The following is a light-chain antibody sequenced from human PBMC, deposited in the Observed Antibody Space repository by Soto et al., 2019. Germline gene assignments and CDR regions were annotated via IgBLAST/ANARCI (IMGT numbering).Light chain of an antibody. CDR1: QSISSY. Sequence: IHMTQSASSLSASVGYSVTITCRASQSISSYLNWYQQKQGKAPKLLIYAASSLQSGVPSRFSGSGYGTDFNLTISSLQTEDFATYYCQQSYSTLWTFGQGTKVDIK. CDR2: AAS. CDR3: QQSYSTLWT. V-gene: IGKV1-39*01. J-gene: IGKJ1*01.